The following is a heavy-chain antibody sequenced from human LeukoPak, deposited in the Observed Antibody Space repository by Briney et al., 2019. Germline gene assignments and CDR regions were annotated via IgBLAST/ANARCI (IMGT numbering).Heavy chain of an antibody. V-gene: IGHV4-34*01. CDR1: GGSFSGYY. CDR2: INHSGST. J-gene: IGHJ4*02. D-gene: IGHD1-1*01. CDR3: ARRRRRYNWNESFDY. Sequence: SETLSLTCAVYGGSFSGYYWSWIRQPPGKGLEWIGEINHSGSTNYNPSLKSRVTISVDTSKNQFSLKLSSVTAAHTAVYYCARRRRRYNWNESFDYWGQGTLVTVPS.